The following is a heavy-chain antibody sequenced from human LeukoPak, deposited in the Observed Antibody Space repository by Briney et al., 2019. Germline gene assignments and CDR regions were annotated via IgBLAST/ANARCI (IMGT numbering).Heavy chain of an antibody. Sequence: ASVKVSCKASGGTFSSYAISWVRQAPGQGLEWMGWINPNSGGTNYAQKFQGRVTMTRDTSSSTAYMELSRLRSDDTAVYYCARDRVVRGAPPGDYWGQGTLVTVSS. CDR1: GGTFSSYA. J-gene: IGHJ4*02. D-gene: IGHD3-10*01. CDR3: ARDRVVRGAPPGDY. CDR2: INPNSGGT. V-gene: IGHV1-2*02.